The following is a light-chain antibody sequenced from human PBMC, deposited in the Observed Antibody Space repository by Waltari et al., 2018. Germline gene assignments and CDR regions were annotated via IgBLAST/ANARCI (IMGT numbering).Light chain of an antibody. J-gene: IGLJ1*01. Sequence: QSALTQPASVSGSPGQSITISCTGTSSDIGAYNFVSWYQQHPGKAPKLMIYEVSNRPSGVSTCFSASKSGKTASLTISGLQAEDEADYHCSSYTRSHTYVFGAGTKVTVL. V-gene: IGLV2-14*01. CDR3: SSYTRSHTYV. CDR1: SSDIGAYNF. CDR2: EVS.